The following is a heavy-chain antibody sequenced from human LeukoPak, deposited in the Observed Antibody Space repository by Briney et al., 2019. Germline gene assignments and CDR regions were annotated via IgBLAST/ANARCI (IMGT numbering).Heavy chain of an antibody. CDR1: GYTFTGYY. J-gene: IGHJ4*02. CDR3: ATGERLVPAAMWFDY. Sequence: ASVKVSCKASGYTFTGYYMHWVRQAPGQGLEWMGWINPDSGGTVYAQKFQGRVTITRDTSISTAYMELSRLRSDDTAVYYCATGERLVPAAMWFDYWGQGTLVTVSS. CDR2: INPDSGGT. D-gene: IGHD2-2*01. V-gene: IGHV1-2*02.